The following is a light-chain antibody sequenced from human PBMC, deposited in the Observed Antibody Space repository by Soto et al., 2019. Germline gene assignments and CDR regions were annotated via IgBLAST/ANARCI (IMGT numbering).Light chain of an antibody. J-gene: IGKJ1*01. Sequence: EIVLTQSPGTLSLSPGERATLSCRASQSVSSIYLAWYQQKPGQAPRLLIYGASSRATGIPDRFSGSGSGTDFTLTISRLGPEDFAVYYCQQFGTSPKTFGQGTKVDIK. CDR3: QQFGTSPKT. V-gene: IGKV3-20*01. CDR1: QSVSSIY. CDR2: GAS.